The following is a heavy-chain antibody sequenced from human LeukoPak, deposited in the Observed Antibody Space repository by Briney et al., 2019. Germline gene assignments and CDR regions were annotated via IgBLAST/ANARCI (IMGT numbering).Heavy chain of an antibody. CDR2: IKQDGSEK. CDR3: ARVGGYSGYDLGDY. J-gene: IGHJ4*02. V-gene: IGHV3-7*01. Sequence: GGSLRLSCAASGFTFSSYWMSWVRQAPGKGLEWVANIKQDGSEKYYVDSVKGRFTISRDNAKNSLYLQMNSLRAEDTAVYYCARVGGYSGYDLGDYWGQGTLVTVSS. CDR1: GFTFSSYW. D-gene: IGHD5-12*01.